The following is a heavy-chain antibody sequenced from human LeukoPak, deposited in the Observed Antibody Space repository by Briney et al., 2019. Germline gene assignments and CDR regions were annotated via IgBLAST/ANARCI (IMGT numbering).Heavy chain of an antibody. Sequence: ASVKVSCKASGYTLTGFYIHWMRQAPGQGLEWMGWINPNSGGTNYAQKFQGRVTLSRDTSISTAYMELTRLRSDDAAVYYCARSPHILTGENFDFWGQGTLVTVSS. J-gene: IGHJ4*02. CDR2: INPNSGGT. CDR1: GYTLTGFY. CDR3: ARSPHILTGENFDF. D-gene: IGHD3-9*01. V-gene: IGHV1-2*02.